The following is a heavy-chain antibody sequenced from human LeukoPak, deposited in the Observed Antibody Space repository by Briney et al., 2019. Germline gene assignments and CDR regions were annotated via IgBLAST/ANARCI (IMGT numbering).Heavy chain of an antibody. CDR1: GFSFDDYA. Sequence: GGSLRLSCAASGFSFDDYAMHWVRQAPGKGLEWVSGINWNTRTIVYADSVKGRFTISRDNAQNSLYPQMDSLRGDDAALYYCVKSGAASVDYGDYVFDYWSQGTLVTVSS. J-gene: IGHJ4*02. D-gene: IGHD4-17*01. V-gene: IGHV3-9*01. CDR2: INWNTRTI. CDR3: VKSGAASVDYGDYVFDY.